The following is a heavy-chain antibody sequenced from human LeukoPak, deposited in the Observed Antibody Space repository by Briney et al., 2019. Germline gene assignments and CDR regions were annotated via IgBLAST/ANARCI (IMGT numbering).Heavy chain of an antibody. CDR1: GFTFSSYA. CDR2: IGASGGST. V-gene: IGHV3-23*01. J-gene: IGHJ4*02. CDR3: AKAEGYDILTGLDY. Sequence: GGSLRLSCATPGFTFSSYAMSWVRQAPGKGLEWVSGIGASGGSTYYADSVKGRFTISRDNSNNTLYLQMNSLRTEDTAVYYCAKAEGYDILTGLDYWGQGTLVTVSS. D-gene: IGHD3-9*01.